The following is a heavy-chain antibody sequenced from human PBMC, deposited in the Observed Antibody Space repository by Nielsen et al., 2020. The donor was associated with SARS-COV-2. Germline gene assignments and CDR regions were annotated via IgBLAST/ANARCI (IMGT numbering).Heavy chain of an antibody. D-gene: IGHD6-13*01. J-gene: IGHJ4*02. CDR2: ISWNSGSI. Sequence: PGKGLEWVSGISWNSGSIGYADSVKGRFTISRDNAKNSLYLQMSSLRSEDTAVYYCASLGERRTYSSLGTGMIFDYWGQGTLVTVSS. CDR3: ASLGERRTYSSLGTGMIFDY. V-gene: IGHV3-9*01.